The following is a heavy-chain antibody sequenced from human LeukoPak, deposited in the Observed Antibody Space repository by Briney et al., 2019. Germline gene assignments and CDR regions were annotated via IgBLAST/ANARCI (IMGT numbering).Heavy chain of an antibody. CDR1: GYTFTSYG. Sequence: ASVKVSCKASGYTFTSYGISWVRQAPGQGLEWMGWISAYNGNTNYAQKLQGRVTMTTDTSTSTAYMELRSLRSDDTAVYYCASPKGYSYGLNDDFDIWGQGTMVTVSS. D-gene: IGHD5-18*01. CDR3: ASPKGYSYGLNDDFDI. J-gene: IGHJ3*02. V-gene: IGHV1-18*01. CDR2: ISAYNGNT.